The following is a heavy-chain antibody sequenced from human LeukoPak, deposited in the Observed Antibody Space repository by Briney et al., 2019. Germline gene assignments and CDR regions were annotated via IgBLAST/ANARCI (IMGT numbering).Heavy chain of an antibody. CDR3: ARDVGGSLDY. J-gene: IGHJ4*02. Sequence: GGSLRLSCAASGFTFSNYAMSWVRQAPEKGLEWILAISSSGGITKYVDSVQGRFTVSRDNAQNSVYLQMSSLRGEDTAVYYCARDVGGSLDYWGQGTLVTVSS. V-gene: IGHV3-23*01. D-gene: IGHD1-26*01. CDR1: GFTFSNYA. CDR2: ISSSGGIT.